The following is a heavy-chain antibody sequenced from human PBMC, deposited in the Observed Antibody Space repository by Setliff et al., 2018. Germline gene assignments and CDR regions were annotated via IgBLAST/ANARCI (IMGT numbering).Heavy chain of an antibody. CDR3: ARLGWSDAFDI. J-gene: IGHJ3*02. D-gene: IGHD6-19*01. CDR2: VFPSDSDT. CDR1: GYTFTSNW. V-gene: IGHV5-51*01. Sequence: GSLKISCKASGYTFTSNWIAWVRQMPGKGLEWMGLVFPSDSDTRYSPSFRGQVTISADKSISTAYLQWSSLKASDTAMYYCARLGWSDAFDIWGQGTMVTVSS.